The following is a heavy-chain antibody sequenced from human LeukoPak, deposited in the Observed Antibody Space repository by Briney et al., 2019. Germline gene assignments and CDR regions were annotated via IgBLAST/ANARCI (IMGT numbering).Heavy chain of an antibody. J-gene: IGHJ4*02. D-gene: IGHD3-22*01. CDR1: GFTFSSYG. Sequence: GGSLRLSCAASGFTFSSYGMHWVRQAPGKGLEWVAVISYDGSKYYADSVKGRFTISRDNSKNTLYLQMNSLRAEDTAVYYCAKARGPYYYDSSGLDFDYWGQGTLVTVSS. V-gene: IGHV3-30*18. CDR3: AKARGPYYYDSSGLDFDY. CDR2: ISYDGSK.